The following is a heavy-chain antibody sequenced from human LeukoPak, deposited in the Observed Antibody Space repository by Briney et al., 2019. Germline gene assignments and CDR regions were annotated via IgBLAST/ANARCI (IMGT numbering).Heavy chain of an antibody. V-gene: IGHV4-59*01. J-gene: IGHJ3*02. D-gene: IGHD3-10*01. Sequence: PSETLSLTCTVSGGSISGYYWSWIRQPPGKALEWIGYIYSGSTDYNPSLKSRVTISMDTSKNQFSLNLKSLTAADTAVYYCAKSNGYGLVDIWGQGTMVTVSS. CDR2: IYSGST. CDR1: GGSISGYY. CDR3: AKSNGYGLVDI.